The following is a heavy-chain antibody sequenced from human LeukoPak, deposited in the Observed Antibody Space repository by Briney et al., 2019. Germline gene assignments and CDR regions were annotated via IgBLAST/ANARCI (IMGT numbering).Heavy chain of an antibody. CDR2: INPSGGST. CDR1: GYTFTSYY. Sequence: ASVKVSCNASGYTFTSYYMHWVRQAPGQGLEWMGIINPSGGSTSYAQKFQGRVTMTRDMSTSTVYMELSSLRSEDTAVYYCARGVRDGYNRLPGNWFDPWGQGTLVTVSS. CDR3: ARGVRDGYNRLPGNWFDP. J-gene: IGHJ5*02. V-gene: IGHV1-46*01. D-gene: IGHD5-24*01.